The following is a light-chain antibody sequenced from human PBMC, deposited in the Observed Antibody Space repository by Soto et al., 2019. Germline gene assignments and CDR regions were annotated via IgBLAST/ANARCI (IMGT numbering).Light chain of an antibody. CDR1: QSVSSSY. Sequence: EIALTQSPGTLSLSPGERATLSCRASQSVSSSYLAWYQQKPGQAPRLLIYGASSRATGIPDRFSGSGSGTDFPLTISRLEPEDFAVYYCQQYGSSPYTFGQGTKLEIK. V-gene: IGKV3-20*01. J-gene: IGKJ2*01. CDR2: GAS. CDR3: QQYGSSPYT.